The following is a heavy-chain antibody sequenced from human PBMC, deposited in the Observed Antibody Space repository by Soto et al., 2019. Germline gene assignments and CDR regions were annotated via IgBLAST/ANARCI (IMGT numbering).Heavy chain of an antibody. CDR2: IYSGGST. Sequence: GGSLRLSCAASGFTVSSNYMSWVRQAPGKGLEWVSVIYSGGSTYYADSVKGRFTISRDNSKNTLYLQMNSLRAEDTAVYYCARDQRSGYDFNNYYYYGMDVWGQGTTVTVSS. CDR1: GFTVSSNY. D-gene: IGHD5-12*01. J-gene: IGHJ6*02. CDR3: ARDQRSGYDFNNYYYYGMDV. V-gene: IGHV3-53*01.